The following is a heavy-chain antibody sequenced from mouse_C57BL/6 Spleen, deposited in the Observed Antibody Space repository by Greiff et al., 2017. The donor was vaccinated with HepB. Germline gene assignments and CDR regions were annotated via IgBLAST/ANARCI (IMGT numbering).Heavy chain of an antibody. D-gene: IGHD1-1*01. V-gene: IGHV1-4*01. CDR1: GYTFTSYT. J-gene: IGHJ4*01. CDR2: INPSSGYT. CDR3: ARSPPLWDY. Sequence: VKLQESGAELARPGASVKMSCKASGYTFTSYTMHWVKQRPGQGLEWIGYINPSSGYTKYNQKFKDKATLTADKSSSTAYMQLSSLTSEDSAVYYCARSPPLWDYWGQGTSVTVSS.